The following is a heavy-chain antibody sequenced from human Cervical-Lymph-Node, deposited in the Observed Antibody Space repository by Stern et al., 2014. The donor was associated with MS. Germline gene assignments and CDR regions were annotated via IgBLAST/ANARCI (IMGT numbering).Heavy chain of an antibody. CDR2: IKTGNGGT. D-gene: IGHD3-22*01. CDR3: ARDRADYYDSRGLDY. Sequence: VQLLESGGEVVKPGGSVKVSCKASGYIFSGNYMHWVRQAPGKGLEWVAWIKTGNGGTNFAQKFQGRVTITRDRTFPTVYMELSSLRSDDTAVYFCARDRADYYDSRGLDYWGQGTLVTVSS. V-gene: IGHV1-2*02. CDR1: GYIFSGNY. J-gene: IGHJ4*02.